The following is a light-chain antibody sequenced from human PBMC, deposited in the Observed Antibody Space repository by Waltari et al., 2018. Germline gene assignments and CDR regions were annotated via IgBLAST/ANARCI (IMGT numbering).Light chain of an antibody. Sequence: DIQMTQSPSTLSASVGARVTITCRASRSIDNWLAWYQQKPGKAPNLLIYKASSLESGVPSRFSGSGSGTEFTLTISTLQPDDFATYYCQHYKSYSWTFGQGTKVEIK. CDR1: RSIDNW. V-gene: IGKV1-5*03. CDR2: KAS. J-gene: IGKJ1*01. CDR3: QHYKSYSWT.